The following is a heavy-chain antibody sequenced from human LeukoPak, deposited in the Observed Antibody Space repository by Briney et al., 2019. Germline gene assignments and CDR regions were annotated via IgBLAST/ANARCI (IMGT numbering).Heavy chain of an antibody. CDR2: INHSGST. J-gene: IGHJ4*02. V-gene: IGHV4-39*07. D-gene: IGHD4-17*01. CDR3: ARMVNTNITLGTEMITVTGGYFDY. Sequence: SETLSLTCTVSGGSISSGGYYWSWIRQPPGKGLEWIGEINHSGSTNYNPSLKSRVTISVDTSKNQFSLKLSSVTAADTAVYYCARMVNTNITLGTEMITVTGGYFDYWGQGTLVTVSS. CDR1: GGSISSGGYY.